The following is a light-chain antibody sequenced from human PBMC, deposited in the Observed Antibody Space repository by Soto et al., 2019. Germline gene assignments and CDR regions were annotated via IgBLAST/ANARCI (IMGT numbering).Light chain of an antibody. V-gene: IGLV2-14*01. CDR2: DVS. CDR1: SSDVGGYNY. Sequence: ALTQPASVSGSPGQSITISCTGTSSDVGGYNYVSWYQQHPGKAPKLMIYDVSNRPSGVSNRFSGSKSGNTASLTISGLQAEDEADYYCTSYTSSSTLVVFGGGTKLTVL. J-gene: IGLJ2*01. CDR3: TSYTSSSTLVV.